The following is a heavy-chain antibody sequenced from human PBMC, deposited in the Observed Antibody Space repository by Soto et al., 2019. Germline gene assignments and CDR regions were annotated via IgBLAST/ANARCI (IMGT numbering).Heavy chain of an antibody. J-gene: IGHJ6*02. CDR3: ARDATVFATGYGMDV. V-gene: IGHV3-33*01. CDR1: GFTFSSYG. D-gene: IGHD4-17*01. CDR2: IWYDGSNK. Sequence: GGSLRLSCAASGFTFSSYGMHWVRQAPGKGLEWVAVIWYDGSNKYYADSVKGRFTISRDNSKNTLYLQMNSLRAEDTAVYYCARDATVFATGYGMDVWGQGTTVTVSS.